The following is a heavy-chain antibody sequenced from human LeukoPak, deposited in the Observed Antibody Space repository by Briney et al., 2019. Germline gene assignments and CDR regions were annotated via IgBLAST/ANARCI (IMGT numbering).Heavy chain of an antibody. D-gene: IGHD2-2*01. CDR3: ARDQTGYCSSTSCYYGMDV. J-gene: IGHJ6*02. V-gene: IGHV3-21*01. CDR2: ISSSSSYI. Sequence: PGGSLRLSCAASGFTFSSYSMNWVRQAPGKGLEWVSSISSSSSYIYYADSVKGRFTISRDNAKNSLYLQMNSLRAEDTAVYYCARDQTGYCSSTSCYYGMDVWGQGTTVTVSS. CDR1: GFTFSSYS.